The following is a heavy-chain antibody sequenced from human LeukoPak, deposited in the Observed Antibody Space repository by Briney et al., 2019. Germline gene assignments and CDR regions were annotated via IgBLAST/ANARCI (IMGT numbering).Heavy chain of an antibody. Sequence: SGTLSLTCAVSGVSISSSNWWSWVRQPPGKGLEWIGEIYHSGSTNYNPSLKSRVTISVDKSKNQFSLKLSSVTAADTAVYYCARGFSWDYYDSSGGNAFDIWGQGTMVTVSS. CDR1: GVSISSSNW. J-gene: IGHJ3*02. CDR3: ARGFSWDYYDSSGGNAFDI. CDR2: IYHSGST. D-gene: IGHD3-22*01. V-gene: IGHV4-4*02.